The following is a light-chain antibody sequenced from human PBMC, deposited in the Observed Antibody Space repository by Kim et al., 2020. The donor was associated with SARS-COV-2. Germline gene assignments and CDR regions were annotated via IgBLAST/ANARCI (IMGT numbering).Light chain of an antibody. CDR1: KVGEKY. J-gene: IGLJ2*01. V-gene: IGLV3-1*01. CDR2: EDA. Sequence: VSPGRTSSTPCPGDKVGEKYVYWYQQKAGQSPVLVMYEDAKRPSGIPERFSGSNSGNTATLTISGTQAMDEADYYCQASDSGTVVFGGGTQLTVL. CDR3: QASDSGTVV.